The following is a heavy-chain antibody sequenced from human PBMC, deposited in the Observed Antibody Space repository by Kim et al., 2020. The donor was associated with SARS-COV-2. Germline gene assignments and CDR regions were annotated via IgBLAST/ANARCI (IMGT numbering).Heavy chain of an antibody. CDR3: ASDPRYCSGGSCYFYYYYGMDV. D-gene: IGHD2-15*01. V-gene: IGHV4-39*01. CDR2: IYYSGST. J-gene: IGHJ6*02. CDR1: GGSISSSSYY. Sequence: SETLSLTCTVSGGSISSSSYYWGWIRQPPGKRLEWIGSIYYSGSTYYNPSLKSRVTISVDTSKNQFSLKLSSVTAADTAVYYCASDPRYCSGGSCYFYYYYGMDVWGQGTTVTVSS.